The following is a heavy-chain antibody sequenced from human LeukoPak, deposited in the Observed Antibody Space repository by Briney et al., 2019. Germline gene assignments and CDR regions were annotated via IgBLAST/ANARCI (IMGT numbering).Heavy chain of an antibody. D-gene: IGHD5-12*01. J-gene: IGHJ3*02. CDR1: GFTFSSYG. CDR3: AKGRRVATIWDAFDI. CDR2: ISYDGSNK. Sequence: GGSLRLSCAASGFTFSSYGMHWVRQAPGKGLEWVAVISYDGSNKYYADSVKGRFTISRDNSKNTLYLQMNSLRAEDTAVYYCAKGRRVATIWDAFDIWGQGTMGTVSP. V-gene: IGHV3-30*18.